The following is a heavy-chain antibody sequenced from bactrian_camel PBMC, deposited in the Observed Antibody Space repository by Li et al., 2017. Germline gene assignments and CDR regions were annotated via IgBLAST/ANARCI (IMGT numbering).Heavy chain of an antibody. V-gene: IGHV3S53*01. CDR3: TARYEFGLGACRGVGGLGS. CDR2: INRRGTT. Sequence: HVQLVESGGGSVQAGGSLRLSCAVSGYDALYLCMGWFRQVPGKEREGVAVINRRGTTRYADFVTGRFTISKDNRKNILYLQMNSLTPGDTAMYYCTARYEFGLGACRGVGGLGSWGQGTQVTVS. D-gene: IGHD1*01. J-gene: IGHJ6*01. CDR1: GYDALYLC.